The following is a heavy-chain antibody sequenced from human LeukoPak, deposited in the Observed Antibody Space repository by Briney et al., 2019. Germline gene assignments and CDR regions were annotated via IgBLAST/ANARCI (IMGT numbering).Heavy chain of an antibody. CDR3: AREGFLDY. Sequence: GGSLRLSCAASGFTFSRSWMSWVRQAPGKGLEWVANINQDGSEQNYVDSVKGRFTISRDNGKNSLYLQMNSLRAEDTAAYYCAREGFLDYWGQGTLVTVSS. J-gene: IGHJ4*02. CDR1: GFTFSRSW. D-gene: IGHD3-3*01. V-gene: IGHV3-7*01. CDR2: INQDGSEQ.